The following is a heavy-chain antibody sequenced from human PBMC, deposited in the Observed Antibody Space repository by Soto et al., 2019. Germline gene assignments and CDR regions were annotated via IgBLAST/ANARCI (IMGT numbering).Heavy chain of an antibody. CDR3: ARANSVSVNYYYYYMDV. CDR1: GYTFTGYY. CDR2: INPNSGGT. D-gene: IGHD2-21*01. V-gene: IGHV1-2*04. Sequence: ASVKVSCKASGYTFTGYYMHWVRQAPGQGLEWMGWINPNSGGTNYAQKFQGWVTMTRDTSISTAYMELSRLRSDDTAVYYCARANSVSVNYYYYYMDVWGKGTTVTVSS. J-gene: IGHJ6*03.